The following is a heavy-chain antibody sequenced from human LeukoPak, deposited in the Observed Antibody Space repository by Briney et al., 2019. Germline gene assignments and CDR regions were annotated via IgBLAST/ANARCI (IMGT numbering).Heavy chain of an antibody. CDR2: AYYTGDN. Sequence: SETLSLTCTVSGGSMSSAYRSWLRQSPGKGLEWIGYAYYTGDNNYNPSLKSRVTILVDTSKRQFSLKMRSVTAADTAIYYCARLVAPGSLEDWFDPWGQGTLVTVSS. D-gene: IGHD1-26*01. CDR3: ARLVAPGSLEDWFDP. J-gene: IGHJ5*02. V-gene: IGHV4-59*01. CDR1: GGSMSSAY.